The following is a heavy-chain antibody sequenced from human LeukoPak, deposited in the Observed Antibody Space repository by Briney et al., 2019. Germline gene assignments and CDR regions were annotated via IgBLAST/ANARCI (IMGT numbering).Heavy chain of an antibody. D-gene: IGHD1-14*01. CDR3: ARSANPEQDVWVGYYSHMDV. V-gene: IGHV3-30*01. CDR1: GLTFNTYS. J-gene: IGHJ6*03. CDR2: ILFEGGRS. Sequence: PGGSLRLSCAASGLTFNTYSMNWVPQAPGKGPEWVALILFEGGRSYYADSVKGRFTISRDNSKNTKYLQMNILRENDTAVYFGARSANPEQDVWVGYYSHMDVWGKGTTVTVSS.